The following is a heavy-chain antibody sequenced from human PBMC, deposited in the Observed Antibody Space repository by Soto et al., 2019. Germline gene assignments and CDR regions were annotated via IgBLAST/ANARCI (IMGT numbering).Heavy chain of an antibody. Sequence: GGSLRLSCAASGFTFSSYAMSWVRQAPGKGLEWVSAISGSGGSTYYADSVKGRFTISRDNSKNTLYLQMNSLRAEDTAVYYCAKDRGWYTYYYGMDVWGQGTTVTVSS. V-gene: IGHV3-23*01. CDR1: GFTFSSYA. CDR2: ISGSGGST. CDR3: AKDRGWYTYYYGMDV. D-gene: IGHD6-19*01. J-gene: IGHJ6*02.